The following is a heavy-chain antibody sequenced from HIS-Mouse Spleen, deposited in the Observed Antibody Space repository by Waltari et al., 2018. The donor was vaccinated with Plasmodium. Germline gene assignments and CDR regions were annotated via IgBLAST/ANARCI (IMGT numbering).Heavy chain of an antibody. CDR3: AMLLPWVHGHFDY. CDR1: GYTFSSYG. J-gene: IGHJ4*02. CDR2: ISGNNGKT. V-gene: IGHV1-18*01. D-gene: IGHD1-26*01. Sequence: QVQLVQSGAEGKRPGASVKVSCKASGYTFSSYGISWVRRAPGRGLGWMGWISGNNGKTTKAKKDQGVVTMTTDTTTSTAYMELRSLRSDGTAVYYCAMLLPWVHGHFDYWGKGTLGTVAS.